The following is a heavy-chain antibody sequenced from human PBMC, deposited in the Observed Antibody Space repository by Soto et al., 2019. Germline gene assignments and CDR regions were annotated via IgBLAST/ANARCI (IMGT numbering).Heavy chain of an antibody. CDR3: ARDKITGLFDY. Sequence: SETLSLTCAVYGGSFSGYYWSWIRQPPGTGLKWIGEINHSGSTNYNPSLKSRVTISLDTSKNQFSLKLTSVIAADTAVYYCARDKITGLFDYWGQGTLVTVSS. J-gene: IGHJ4*02. D-gene: IGHD2-8*02. CDR2: INHSGST. CDR1: GGSFSGYY. V-gene: IGHV4-34*01.